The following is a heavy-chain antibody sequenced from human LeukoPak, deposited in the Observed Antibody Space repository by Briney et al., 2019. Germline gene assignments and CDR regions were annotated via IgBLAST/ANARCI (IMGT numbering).Heavy chain of an antibody. Sequence: PGGSLRLSCAASGFTFSSYWMHWVRQVPGKGLVWVARINPGGSSITYADSVKGRFTISRDNSKNTLYLQMNSLRAEDTAVYYCAQTLGRIAARPTDYWGQGTLVTVSS. CDR2: INPGGSSI. CDR1: GFTFSSYW. CDR3: AQTLGRIAARPTDY. V-gene: IGHV3-74*01. D-gene: IGHD6-6*01. J-gene: IGHJ4*02.